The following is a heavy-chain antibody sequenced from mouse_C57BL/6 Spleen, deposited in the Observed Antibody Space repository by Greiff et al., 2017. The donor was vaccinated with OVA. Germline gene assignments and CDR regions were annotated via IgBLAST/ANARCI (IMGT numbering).Heavy chain of an antibody. D-gene: IGHD1-1*01. V-gene: IGHV1-7*01. J-gene: IGHJ2*01. CDR3: ARSEITTVVGFDY. CDR2: INPSSGYT. CDR1: GYTFTSYW. Sequence: VQLQQSGAELAKPGASVKLSCKASGYTFTSYWMHWVKQRPGQGLEWIGYINPSSGYTKYNQKFKVKATLTADKSSSTAYMQLSSLTYEDSAVYYCARSEITTVVGFDYWGQGTTLTVSS.